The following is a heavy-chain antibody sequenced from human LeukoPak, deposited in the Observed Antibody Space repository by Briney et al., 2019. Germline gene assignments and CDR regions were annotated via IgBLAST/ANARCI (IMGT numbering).Heavy chain of an antibody. D-gene: IGHD1-1*01. CDR3: ARVPESVGINYFDS. J-gene: IGHJ4*02. CDR1: GGSFSGNF. V-gene: IGHV4-34*01. Sequence: SETLSLTCAVYGGSFSGNFWSWVRQPPGKGLEWIGEINHRGNTYYNPSLKSRVTISVDTSKNQFSLKLSSVTAADTAVYYCARVPESVGINYFDSWGQGTQVTVSS. CDR2: INHRGNT.